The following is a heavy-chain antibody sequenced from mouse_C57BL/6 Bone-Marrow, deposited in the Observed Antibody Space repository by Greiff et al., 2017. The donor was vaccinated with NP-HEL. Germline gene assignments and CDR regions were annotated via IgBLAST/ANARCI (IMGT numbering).Heavy chain of an antibody. CDR1: GYSITSGYY. CDR2: ISYDGSN. V-gene: IGHV3-6*01. J-gene: IGHJ1*03. D-gene: IGHD3-1*01. Sequence: EVKLQESGPGLVKPSQSLSLTCSVTGYSITSGYYWNWIRQFPGNKLEWMGYISYDGSNNYNPSLKNRISITRDTSKNQFFLKLNSVTTEDTATYYCAREEGFGRWYFDVWGTGTTVTVSS. CDR3: AREEGFGRWYFDV.